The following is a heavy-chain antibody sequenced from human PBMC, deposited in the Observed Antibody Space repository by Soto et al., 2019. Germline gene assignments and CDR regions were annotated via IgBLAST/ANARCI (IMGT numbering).Heavy chain of an antibody. D-gene: IGHD1-1*01. V-gene: IGHV3-30-3*01. CDR3: ARDRYADY. CDR1: GFTFSSYA. Sequence: QVQLVESGGGVVQPGRSLRLSCAASGFTFSSYAMHWVRQAPGKGLEWVAVISYDGSNKYYADSVKGRFTISRDNSKNTLYLQMNSLRAEDTAVYYCARDRYADYWGQGTLGTVSS. CDR2: ISYDGSNK. J-gene: IGHJ4*02.